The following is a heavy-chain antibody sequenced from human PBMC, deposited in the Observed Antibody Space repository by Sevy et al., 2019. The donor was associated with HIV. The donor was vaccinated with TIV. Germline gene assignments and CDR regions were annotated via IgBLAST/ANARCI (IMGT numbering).Heavy chain of an antibody. J-gene: IGHJ5*02. CDR2: ISYDGSNK. Sequence: GGSLRLSCAASGFTFSSYGMHWVRQAPGKGLEWVAVISYDGSNKYYADSVKDRFTISRDNSKNTLYLQMNSLIAEDTAVYYCAKEKRKGSSIWYFGWFDPWGQGTLVTVSS. CDR1: GFTFSSYG. D-gene: IGHD6-13*01. CDR3: AKEKRKGSSIWYFGWFDP. V-gene: IGHV3-30*18.